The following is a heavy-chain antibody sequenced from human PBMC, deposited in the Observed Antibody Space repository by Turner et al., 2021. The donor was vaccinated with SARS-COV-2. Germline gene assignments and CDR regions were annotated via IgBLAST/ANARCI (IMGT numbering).Heavy chain of an antibody. CDR3: ARDPFSVTSGYGDYFY. Sequence: QVQLVESGGGVVQPGRSLRLSCAASGFTFSSYGMHWVRQAPGKGLEWVEIIWYDGTNKYYADSVKGRFTISRDNSKNTLYLQMNSLRAEDTAVYYCARDPFSVTSGYGDYFYWGQGTLVTVSS. CDR1: GFTFSSYG. V-gene: IGHV3-33*01. CDR2: IWYDGTNK. J-gene: IGHJ4*02. D-gene: IGHD4-17*01.